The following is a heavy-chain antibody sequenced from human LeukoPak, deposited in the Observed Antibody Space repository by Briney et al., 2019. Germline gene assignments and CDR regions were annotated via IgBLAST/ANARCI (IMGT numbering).Heavy chain of an antibody. D-gene: IGHD3-10*01. CDR1: GFTFSSYW. CDR2: IKIDGSEK. CDR3: ARGGETLYGSGTDY. V-gene: IGHV3-7*01. J-gene: IGHJ4*02. Sequence: GGSLRLSCAASGFTFSSYWMSWVRQAPGKGLEWVGNIKIDGSEKYYGDFVEGRFTISRDNAKNSLYLQMNSLRADDTAVYYCARGGETLYGSGTDYWGQGTLVTVSS.